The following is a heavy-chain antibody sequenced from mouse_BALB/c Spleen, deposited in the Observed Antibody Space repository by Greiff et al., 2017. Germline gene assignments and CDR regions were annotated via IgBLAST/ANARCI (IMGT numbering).Heavy chain of an antibody. CDR3: ARGLTGTEAMDY. D-gene: IGHD4-1*01. Sequence: VQGVESGAELVRPGSSVKISCKASGYAFSSYWMNWVKQRPGQGLEWIGQIYPGDGDTNYNGKFKGKATLTADKSSSTAYMQLRSLTSEDSAVYFCARGLTGTEAMDYWGQGTSVTVSS. CDR2: IYPGDGDT. CDR1: GYAFSSYW. V-gene: IGHV1-80*01. J-gene: IGHJ4*01.